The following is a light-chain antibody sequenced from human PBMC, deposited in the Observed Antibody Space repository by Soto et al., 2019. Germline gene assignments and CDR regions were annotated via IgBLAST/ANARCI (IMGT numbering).Light chain of an antibody. CDR1: QSVSRSY. Sequence: EIVLTQSPGTLSLSPGERATLSCRASQSVSRSYLAWYQQKPGHAPRRLIYGASSRATGIPDRFSGSGSGTDFTLTISRLQPEDFAEFYCRQYGSSPNTFGQGTKLQIK. CDR3: RQYGSSPNT. J-gene: IGKJ2*01. CDR2: GAS. V-gene: IGKV3-20*01.